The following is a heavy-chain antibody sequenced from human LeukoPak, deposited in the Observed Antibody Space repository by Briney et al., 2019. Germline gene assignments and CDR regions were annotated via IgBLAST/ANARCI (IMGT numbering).Heavy chain of an antibody. CDR1: GGSISSYY. V-gene: IGHV4-59*12. CDR3: ARMGVPPPSDAFDI. Sequence: SETLSVTCTVSGGSISSYYWSWIRQPPGKGLEWVGYIYYSWSTNYNPSLKSRVTISVDTSKNQFSLKLSSVTAADTAVYYCARMGVPPPSDAFDIWGQGTMVTVSS. CDR2: IYYSWST. J-gene: IGHJ3*02. D-gene: IGHD3-16*01.